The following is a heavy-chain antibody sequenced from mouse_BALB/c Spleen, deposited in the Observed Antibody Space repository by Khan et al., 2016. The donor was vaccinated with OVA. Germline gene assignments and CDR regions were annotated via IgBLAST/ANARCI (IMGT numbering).Heavy chain of an antibody. CDR2: INSGGST. CDR1: GFTFSSYA. CDR3: TRLVDY. V-gene: IGHV5-6-5*01. J-gene: IGHJ4*01. Sequence: EVELVESGGGLVKPGGSLKLSCAASGFTFSSYAVSWIRQTPEKRLEWVASINSGGSTHYPDSVKGRFTISRDDARNILYLQMSSLRSEDTAMYYCTRLVDYWGQGTSVTVSS.